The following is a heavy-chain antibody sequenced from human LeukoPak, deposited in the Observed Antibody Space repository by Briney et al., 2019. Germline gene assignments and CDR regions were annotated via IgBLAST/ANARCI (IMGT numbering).Heavy chain of an antibody. D-gene: IGHD3-9*01. CDR1: GFTFSDYY. CDR2: ISSSGSTI. J-gene: IGHJ4*02. V-gene: IGHV3-11*01. CDR3: AKSGFDYSYYYFDY. Sequence: PGESLRLSCAASGFTFSDYYMSWIRQAPGKGLEWVSYISSSGSTIYYADSVKGRFTISRDNAKNSLYLQMNSLRAEDTAVYYCAKSGFDYSYYYFDYWGQGTLVTVSS.